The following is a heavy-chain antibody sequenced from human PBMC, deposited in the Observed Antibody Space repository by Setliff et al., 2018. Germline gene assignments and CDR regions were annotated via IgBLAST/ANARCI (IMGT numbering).Heavy chain of an antibody. CDR1: GYTFTSYG. V-gene: IGHV1-18*01. CDR3: ARDPGYCSGGSCYSGAFDI. D-gene: IGHD2-15*01. CDR2: ISAYNGNT. Sequence: ASVKVSCKASGYTFTSYGISWVRQAPGQGLEWMGWISAYNGNTNYAQKLQGRVTMTTDTSTSIAYMELRSLRSEDTAVYYCARDPGYCSGGSCYSGAFDIWGQGTMVTVSS. J-gene: IGHJ3*02.